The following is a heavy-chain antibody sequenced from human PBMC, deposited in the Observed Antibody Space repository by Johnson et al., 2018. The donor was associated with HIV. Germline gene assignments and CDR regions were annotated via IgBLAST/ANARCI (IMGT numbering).Heavy chain of an antibody. V-gene: IGHV3-30-3*01. Sequence: QVQLVESGGGVVQPGRSLRLSCAASGFTFSSYAMHWVRQAPGKGLEWVVTISYDGSNKYYADSVKGRFTLSSDNSENTLYLQMNSLKAEDTAVYYCASLSDDAFDFWGQGTMVIVSS. J-gene: IGHJ3*01. CDR1: GFTFSSYA. CDR2: ISYDGSNK. CDR3: ASLSDDAFDF.